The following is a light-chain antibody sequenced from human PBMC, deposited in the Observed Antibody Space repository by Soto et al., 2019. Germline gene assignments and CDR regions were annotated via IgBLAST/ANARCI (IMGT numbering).Light chain of an antibody. Sequence: QSALTQPASVSGSPGQSITISCTGTSSDVGGYNYVSWYQQHPGKAPKLMIYDVSNRPSGVSNRFSGSKSGNTASLTISGLQAEDEADYYCSSYTSSITLVFGGGTKVTFL. CDR3: SSYTSSITLV. CDR2: DVS. J-gene: IGLJ2*01. V-gene: IGLV2-14*01. CDR1: SSDVGGYNY.